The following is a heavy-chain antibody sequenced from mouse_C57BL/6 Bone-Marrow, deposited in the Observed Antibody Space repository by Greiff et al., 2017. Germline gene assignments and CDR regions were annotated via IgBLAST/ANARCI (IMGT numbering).Heavy chain of an antibody. CDR2: INPSNGGT. D-gene: IGHD1-1*01. CDR1: GYTFTSYW. CDR3: ARSFYYYGSSPWFAY. V-gene: IGHV1-53*01. Sequence: QVQLQQPGTELVKPGASVKLSCKASGYTFTSYWMHWVKQRPGQGLEWIGNINPSNGGTNYNQKFKGKSTLTVDKSASTAYMQLSSLTSEDSAVYYCARSFYYYGSSPWFAYWGQGTLVTVSA. J-gene: IGHJ3*01.